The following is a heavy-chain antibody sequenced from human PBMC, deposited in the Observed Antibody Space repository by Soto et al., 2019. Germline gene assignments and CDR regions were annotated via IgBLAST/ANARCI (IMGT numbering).Heavy chain of an antibody. CDR3: ARQGRTSASSDF. V-gene: IGHV5-51*01. CDR2: MSLGNSDI. D-gene: IGHD2-21*01. CDR1: GYTFNTYW. J-gene: IGHJ4*02. Sequence: PGESLKISCRGFGYTFNTYWIGWERQMPGKGLEWMGVMSLGNSDIRYSPAFQGQVSISPYTSISTAYLQWSSLKTSDSGMYYCARQGRTSASSDFWGQGTLVTVSS.